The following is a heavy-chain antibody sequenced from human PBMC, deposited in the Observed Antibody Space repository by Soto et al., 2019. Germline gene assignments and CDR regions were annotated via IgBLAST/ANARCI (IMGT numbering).Heavy chain of an antibody. CDR2: ISWNSGSI. CDR3: ARASDRGITIFGVVTYFDY. Sequence: GGSLRLSCAASGFTFDDYAMHWVRQAPGKGLEWVSGISWNSGSIDYADSVKGRFTISRDNAKNSLYLQMNSLRAEDTALYYCARASDRGITIFGVVTYFDYWGQGTLVTVSS. D-gene: IGHD3-3*01. V-gene: IGHV3-9*01. J-gene: IGHJ4*02. CDR1: GFTFDDYA.